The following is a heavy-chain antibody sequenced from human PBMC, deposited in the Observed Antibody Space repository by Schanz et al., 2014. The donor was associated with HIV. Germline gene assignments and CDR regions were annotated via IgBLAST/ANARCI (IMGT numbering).Heavy chain of an antibody. V-gene: IGHV3-7*01. Sequence: EAQLLESGGGLVQPGGSLRLSCAASGFMFGSYSMSWVRQAPGKGLEWVANIKPDGSETHYMDFVKGRFIISRDNTKNTLHLHLTSLRVEDTAVYFCASAYSGSSQFENWGQGDLLTVTT. J-gene: IGHJ4*02. CDR3: ASAYSGSSQFEN. D-gene: IGHD6-6*01. CDR2: IKPDGSET. CDR1: GFMFGSYS.